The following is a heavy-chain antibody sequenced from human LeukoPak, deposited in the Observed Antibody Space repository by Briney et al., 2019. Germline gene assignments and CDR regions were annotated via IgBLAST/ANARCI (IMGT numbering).Heavy chain of an antibody. V-gene: IGHV4-59*01. J-gene: IGHJ4*02. CDR3: ARVWYDSSGYYHPFDY. D-gene: IGHD3-22*01. CDR2: IYYSGST. Sequence: PSETLSLTCTVSGGSISSYYWTWIRQPPGKGLEWIGYIYYSGSTNYNPSLKSRVTISVDTSKNQFSLKLRSVTAADTAVYYCARVWYDSSGYYHPFDYWGQGTLVTVSS. CDR1: GGSISSYY.